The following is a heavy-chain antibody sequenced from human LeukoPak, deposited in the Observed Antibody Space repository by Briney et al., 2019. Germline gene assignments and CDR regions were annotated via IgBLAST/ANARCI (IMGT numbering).Heavy chain of an antibody. J-gene: IGHJ4*02. CDR2: INHSGST. Sequence: SETLSLTCAVYGGSFSGYYWSWIRQPPGKGLEWIGEINHSGSTNYNPSLKSRVTISVDTSKNQSSLKLSSVTAADTAVYYCASSLCSSTRCSLDYWGQGTLVTVSS. D-gene: IGHD2-2*01. CDR1: GGSFSGYY. V-gene: IGHV4-34*01. CDR3: ASSLCSSTRCSLDY.